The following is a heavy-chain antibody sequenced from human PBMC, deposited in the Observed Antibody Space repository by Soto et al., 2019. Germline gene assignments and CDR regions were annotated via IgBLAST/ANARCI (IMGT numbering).Heavy chain of an antibody. D-gene: IGHD1-20*01. CDR1: GFTFSPYS. J-gene: IGHJ6*02. CDR3: ARDPRENIWNPPYSHGMDV. Sequence: EMQLVESGGGLVKPGGSLRLSCAASGFTFSPYSMNWVRQAPGKGLEWVSSISSSGSYIYYADSVKGRFTISRDNAKNSLYLQMNSLRAEDTAVYHCARDPRENIWNPPYSHGMDVWGQGTTVTVSS. V-gene: IGHV3-21*01. CDR2: ISSSGSYI.